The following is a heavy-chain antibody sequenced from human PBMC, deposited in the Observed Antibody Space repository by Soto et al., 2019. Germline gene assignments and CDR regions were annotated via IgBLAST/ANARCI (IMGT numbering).Heavy chain of an antibody. J-gene: IGHJ3*01. Sequence: EVQLLESGGGLVQPGESLRLSCAASGFTFSYYWMHWVRQAPGMGLVWVSRIHSDGSSTTYADSVKGRFTISRDNARNTLYLQINSLRDEDTAVYYCARGDRGAFDLWGQGTVLTVSS. D-gene: IGHD1-26*01. CDR1: GFTFSYYW. CDR2: IHSDGSST. CDR3: ARGDRGAFDL. V-gene: IGHV3-74*01.